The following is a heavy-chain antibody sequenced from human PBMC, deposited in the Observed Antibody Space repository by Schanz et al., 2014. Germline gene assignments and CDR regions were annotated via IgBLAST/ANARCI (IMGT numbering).Heavy chain of an antibody. Sequence: VELVQSGAEVKKPGESLRISCKGSGYRFNNYGIYWVRPKPGKGLEWMGIIYPSDSHTRYSPSFQGQVTILADESISTAYLQWSSLKVSDTAMYFCARPSPVGQGGHYIDVWGQGTTVIVSS. J-gene: IGHJ6*02. CDR1: GYRFNNYG. V-gene: IGHV5-51*01. CDR3: ARPSPVGQGGHYIDV. D-gene: IGHD3-16*01. CDR2: IYPSDSHT.